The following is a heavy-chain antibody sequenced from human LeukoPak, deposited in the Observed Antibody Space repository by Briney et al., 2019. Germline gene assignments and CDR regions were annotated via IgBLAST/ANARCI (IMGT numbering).Heavy chain of an antibody. J-gene: IGHJ4*02. Sequence: PSETLSLTCAVYGGSFSGYYWSWIRQPPGKGLEWIGEINHSGSTNYNPSLKSRVTISVDTSKNQFSLKLSSVTAADTPVYYCARDGNDDFWGGYYTGYAYWGRETLVTAPS. CDR2: INHSGST. CDR3: ARDGNDDFWGGYYTGYAY. V-gene: IGHV4-34*01. CDR1: GGSFSGYY. D-gene: IGHD3-3*01.